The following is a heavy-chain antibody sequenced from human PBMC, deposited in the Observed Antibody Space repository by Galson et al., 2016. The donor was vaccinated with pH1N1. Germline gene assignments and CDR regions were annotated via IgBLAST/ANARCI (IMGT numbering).Heavy chain of an antibody. CDR2: MNINGNTM. CDR1: GFAFGEYS. J-gene: IGHJ4*02. D-gene: IGHD6-25*01. V-gene: IGHV3-48*04. CDR3: ASGGSTSFDY. Sequence: LRLSCAASGFAFGEYSVNWVRQTPGKRLEWLAYMNINGNTMYYADSVKGRFTMSRDDAKNLLFLQMNNLKTEDTATYYCASGGSTSFDYWGQGTLVTVSS.